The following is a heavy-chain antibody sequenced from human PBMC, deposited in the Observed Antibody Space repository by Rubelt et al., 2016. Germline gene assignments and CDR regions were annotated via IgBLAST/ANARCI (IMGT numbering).Heavy chain of an antibody. D-gene: IGHD6-19*01. CDR1: GGSIGSSSYY. Sequence: QVQLQESGPGLVKPSQTLSLTCTVSGGSIGSSSYYWGWIRQPPGKGLEWIGSIYYTGSTYYTPSLESRVTISVDTSKKQCSWELNSVTAADTAVDYCARHTSSSSGWDRDFFDSWGQGTLVAVSS. J-gene: IGHJ4*02. CDR2: IYYTGST. CDR3: ARHTSSSSGWDRDFFDS. V-gene: IGHV4-39*01.